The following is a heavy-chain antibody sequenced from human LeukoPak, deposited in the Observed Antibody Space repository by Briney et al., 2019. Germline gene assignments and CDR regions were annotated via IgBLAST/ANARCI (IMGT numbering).Heavy chain of an antibody. V-gene: IGHV3-23*01. CDR3: AKASWVSSTDAVR. CDR1: GFIFSNYA. Sequence: GGSLRLSCAASGFIFSNYALMWLRQSPGKGLEWVSAIRGSGGGTFYADSVKGRFTISRDNSKNTVYFQLNNLRVEDTAIYYCAKASWVSSTDAVRWGQGTLVTVSS. D-gene: IGHD6-19*01. CDR2: IRGSGGGT. J-gene: IGHJ4*02.